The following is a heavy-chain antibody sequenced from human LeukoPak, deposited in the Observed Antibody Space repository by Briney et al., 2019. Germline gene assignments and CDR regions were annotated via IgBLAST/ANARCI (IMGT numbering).Heavy chain of an antibody. CDR1: GYTFTGYY. CDR2: TNPNSGNT. Sequence: ASVKVSCKASGYTFTGYYMHWVRQAPGQGLEWMGWTNPNSGNTGYAQKFQGRVTMTRNTSICTAYMELSSLRSEDTAVYYCARGPQLYYYMDVWGKGTTVTVSS. J-gene: IGHJ6*03. CDR3: ARGPQLYYYMDV. D-gene: IGHD2-2*01. V-gene: IGHV1-8*02.